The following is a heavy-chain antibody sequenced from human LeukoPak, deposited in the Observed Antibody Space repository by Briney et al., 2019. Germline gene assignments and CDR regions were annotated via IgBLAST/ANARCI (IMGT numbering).Heavy chain of an antibody. CDR3: ARDRGAWGRGYYYYYMDV. J-gene: IGHJ6*03. CDR2: VYYTGST. D-gene: IGHD1-26*01. V-gene: IGHV4-59*01. Sequence: SETLSLTCTVSGGSISSYYWSWIRQPPGKGLEWIGNVYYTGSTNYNPSLKSRVTISVDTSKNQFSLKLSSVTAADTAVYYCARDRGAWGRGYYYYYMDVWGKGTTVTVSS. CDR1: GGSISSYY.